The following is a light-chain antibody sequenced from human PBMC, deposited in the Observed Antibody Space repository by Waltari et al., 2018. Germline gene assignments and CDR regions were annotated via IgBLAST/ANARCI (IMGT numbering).Light chain of an antibody. V-gene: IGLV1-51*01. CDR1: TPYIGTNY. Sequence: QSVLTQAPSVSAAPGQTATISCSGTTPYIGTNYVSWYQQLPGAAPEIVIDQGKRRPPGIPDRFSSSKSGASATLGSTGLQTGDEADYYCGSWDSSLGMGVLGGGTRLTVL. CDR2: QGK. J-gene: IGLJ3*02. CDR3: GSWDSSLGMGV.